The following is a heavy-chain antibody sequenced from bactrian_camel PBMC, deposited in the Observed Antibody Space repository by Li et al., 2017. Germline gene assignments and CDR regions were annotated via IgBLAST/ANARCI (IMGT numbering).Heavy chain of an antibody. J-gene: IGHJ7*01. CDR1: GFTARSYS. CDR2: INGPSDLI. D-gene: IGHD7*01. Sequence: VQLVESGGGLVQPGGSLRLSCVGSGFTARSYSMSWIRQAPGKELGWVSLINGPSDLIYDGDSVKGRFAISRDNAKNTLYLQLSSLKTEDTARYYCASGNWWSMDYWGKGTQVTVS. V-gene: IGHV3S31*01.